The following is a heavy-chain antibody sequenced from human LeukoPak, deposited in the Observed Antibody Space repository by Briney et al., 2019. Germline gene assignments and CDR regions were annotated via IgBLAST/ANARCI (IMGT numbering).Heavy chain of an antibody. CDR3: ARDRDRDGYTFIDY. V-gene: IGHV1-69*01. Sequence: GSSVTVSCKASGGTFSSYAISWVRQAPGQGLEWMGGIIPIFGTANYAQKFQGRVTITADESTSTAYMELSSLRSEDTAVYYCARDRDRDGYTFIDYWGQGTLVTVSS. CDR2: IIPIFGTA. J-gene: IGHJ4*02. D-gene: IGHD5-24*01. CDR1: GGTFSSYA.